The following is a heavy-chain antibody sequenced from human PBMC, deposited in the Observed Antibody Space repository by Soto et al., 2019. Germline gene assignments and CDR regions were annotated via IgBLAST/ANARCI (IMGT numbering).Heavy chain of an antibody. V-gene: IGHV1-69*06. D-gene: IGHD2-21*02. Sequence: GASVKVSCKASGSRFSNYVISWVRQAPGHGLEWLGRIIPIFNSTKYAQSFQGRVTITADKSTSTASLELSSLRSDDTAVYYCARVNIVVVTPNLYFDYWGQGTLVTAPQ. CDR1: GSRFSNYV. J-gene: IGHJ4*02. CDR3: ARVNIVVVTPNLYFDY. CDR2: IIPIFNST.